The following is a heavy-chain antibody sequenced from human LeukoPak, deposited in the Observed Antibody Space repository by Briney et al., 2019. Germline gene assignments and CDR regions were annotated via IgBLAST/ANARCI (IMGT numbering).Heavy chain of an antibody. CDR2: ISYDGSNK. D-gene: IGHD6-19*01. Sequence: GGSLRLSCAASGFTFSSYAMHWVRQAPGKGLEWVAVISYDGSNKYYADSVKGRFTISRDNSKNTLYLQMNSLRAEDTAVYYCAKNTVAGRYFDYWPGNPGHRLL. V-gene: IGHV3-30-3*02. J-gene: IGHJ4*02. CDR1: GFTFSSYA. CDR3: AKNTVAGRYFDY.